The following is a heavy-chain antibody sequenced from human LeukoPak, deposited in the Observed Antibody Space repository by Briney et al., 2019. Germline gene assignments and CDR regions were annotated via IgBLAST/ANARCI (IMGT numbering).Heavy chain of an antibody. V-gene: IGHV3-48*01. Sequence: PGGSLRLSCAASGFTFSSYSMNWVRQAPGKGLEWVSYISSSSSTIYYADSVKGRFTISRDNAKNSLYLQMNSLRAEDTAVYYCASTPSRGAFDIWGQGTMVTVSS. CDR3: ASTPSRGAFDI. CDR2: ISSSSSTI. J-gene: IGHJ3*02. CDR1: GFTFSSYS.